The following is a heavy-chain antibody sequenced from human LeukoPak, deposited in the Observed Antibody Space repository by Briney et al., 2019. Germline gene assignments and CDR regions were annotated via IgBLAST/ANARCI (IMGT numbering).Heavy chain of an antibody. CDR1: GYTFTSYW. J-gene: IGHJ4*02. CDR2: IYPGDSDT. V-gene: IGHV5-51*01. Sequence: GESLKISCKGSGYTFTSYWIGWVRQMPGKDLEWMGIIYPGDSDTRYSPSFRGQVTISADRSSSIAYLQWSSLKASDTAMYYCVRHLEMATIDYWGQGTLVTVSS. D-gene: IGHD5-24*01. CDR3: VRHLEMATIDY.